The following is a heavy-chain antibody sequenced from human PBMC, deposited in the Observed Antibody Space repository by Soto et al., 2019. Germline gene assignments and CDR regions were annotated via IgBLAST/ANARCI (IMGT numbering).Heavy chain of an antibody. CDR1: GGYISGGYYS. CDR2: TYTRGRT. V-gene: IGHV4-30-2*01. Sequence: SETLSLTCAVSGGYISGGYYSWSCSRWPAVKPTACIDCTYTRGRTYHNSSLRGRVPIPVDRSKNHFFPNLTSVTAADTAVYYCATYRKLFQIWGQVTKVTVSS. CDR3: ATYRKLFQI. J-gene: IGHJ3*02.